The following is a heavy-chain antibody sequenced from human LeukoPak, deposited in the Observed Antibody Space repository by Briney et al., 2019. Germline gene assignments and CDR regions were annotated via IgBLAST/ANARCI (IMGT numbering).Heavy chain of an antibody. J-gene: IGHJ4*02. CDR1: GYTFTSYD. CDR2: IIPIFGTA. CDR3: AIPGVSDY. Sequence: SVKVSCKASGYTFTSYDINWVRQATGQGLEWMGGIIPIFGTADYAQKFQGRVTITADESTSTAYMELSSLRSEDTAVYYCAIPGVSDYWGQGTLVTVSS. V-gene: IGHV1-69*13.